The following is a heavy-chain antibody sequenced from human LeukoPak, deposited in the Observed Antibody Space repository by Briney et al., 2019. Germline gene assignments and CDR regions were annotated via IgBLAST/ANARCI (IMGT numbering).Heavy chain of an antibody. J-gene: IGHJ1*01. CDR3: ARGPGKGPRGYFQH. CDR1: GFTFSSHA. CDR2: ISYDGSNK. V-gene: IGHV3-30*04. Sequence: GGSLRLSCAASGFTFSSHAMHWVRQAPGKGLEWVAVISYDGSNKYYADSVKGRFTISRDNSKNTLYLQMNSLRAEDTAVYYCARGPGKGPRGYFQHWGQGTLVTVSS. D-gene: IGHD4-23*01.